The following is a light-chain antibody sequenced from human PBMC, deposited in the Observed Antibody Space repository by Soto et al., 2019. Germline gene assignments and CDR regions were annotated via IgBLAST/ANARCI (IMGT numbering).Light chain of an antibody. CDR1: QSVSSY. CDR2: DAS. J-gene: IGKJ5*01. V-gene: IGKV3-11*01. Sequence: ETVLTQSPDTLSLSPGERATLSCRASQSVSSYLAWYQQKPGQAPSLLIYDASNRATGIPARFSGSGSGTDFTLTISSLEPEDVAVYYCQQRSSWPVITFGQGTRLEIK. CDR3: QQRSSWPVIT.